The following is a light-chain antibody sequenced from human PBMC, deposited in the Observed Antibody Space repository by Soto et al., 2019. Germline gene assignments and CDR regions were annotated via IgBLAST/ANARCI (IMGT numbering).Light chain of an antibody. V-gene: IGLV1-40*01. J-gene: IGLJ3*02. CDR1: SSNIGAGFD. Sequence: QSVLTQPPSVSGAPGQRVTISCTASSSNIGAGFDVHWYQQLPGTAPKLLIYGNSNRPSGVPDRFSGSKSGTSASLAITGLQAEDEADYYSQSYDSSLSGWVFGGGTKLTVL. CDR3: QSYDSSLSGWV. CDR2: GNS.